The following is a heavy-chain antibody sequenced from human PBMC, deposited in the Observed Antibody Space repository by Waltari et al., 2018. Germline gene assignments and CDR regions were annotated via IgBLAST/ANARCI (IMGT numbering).Heavy chain of an antibody. J-gene: IGHJ4*02. CDR1: GFTFSSYS. CDR2: ISSSSSYI. D-gene: IGHD7-27*01. CDR3: ARMGKPSTVDY. V-gene: IGHV3-21*01. Sequence: EVQLVESGGGLVKPGGSLSLSCAASGFTFSSYSMNWVRQAPGKGLEWVSSISSSSSYIYYADSVKGRFTISRDNAKNSLYLQMNSLRAEDTAVYYCARMGKPSTVDYWGQGTLVTVSS.